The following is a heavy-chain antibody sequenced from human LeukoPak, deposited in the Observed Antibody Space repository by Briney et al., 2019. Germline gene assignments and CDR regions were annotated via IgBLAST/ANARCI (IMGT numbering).Heavy chain of an antibody. V-gene: IGHV3-30*18. CDR3: TEGNGGTTGSFFDS. CDR2: IYSDGSNK. D-gene: IGHD1-26*01. Sequence: GGSLRLSCAASGLTFSRWGMHWVRQAPGSGLEWVAVIYSDGSNKYYADSVKGRFTIYRHNSRKVLFLQMGRLRCEDTATYYCTEGNGGTTGSFFDSWGQGTVVTVSS. CDR1: GLTFSRWG. J-gene: IGHJ4*02.